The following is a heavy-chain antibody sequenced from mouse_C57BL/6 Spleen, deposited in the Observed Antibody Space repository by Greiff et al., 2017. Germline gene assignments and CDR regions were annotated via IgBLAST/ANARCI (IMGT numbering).Heavy chain of an antibody. J-gene: IGHJ4*01. CDR2: INPSSGYT. CDR3: ARRGRNYAMDY. Sequence: VQLKESGAELARPGASVKMSCKASGYTFTSYTMHWVKQRPGQGLEWIGYINPSSGYTKYNQKFKDKATLTADKSSSTAYMQLSSLTSEDSAVYYCARRGRNYAMDYWGQGTSVTVSS. V-gene: IGHV1-4*01. D-gene: IGHD3-3*01. CDR1: GYTFTSYT.